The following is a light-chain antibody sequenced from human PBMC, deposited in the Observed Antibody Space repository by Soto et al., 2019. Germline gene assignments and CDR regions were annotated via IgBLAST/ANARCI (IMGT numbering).Light chain of an antibody. CDR3: QQTYSAPLN. V-gene: IGKV1-39*01. CDR1: QSIGDF. J-gene: IGKJ4*01. CDR2: AAS. Sequence: DIQMTQSPSSLSASVGDRVTVTCRASQSIGDFVNWYQQKPGKAPKLLIHAASTLQSGVPSRFSGSGSGTAFTLTISSLQPEDCATYYCQQTYSAPLNFGGGTKVEIK.